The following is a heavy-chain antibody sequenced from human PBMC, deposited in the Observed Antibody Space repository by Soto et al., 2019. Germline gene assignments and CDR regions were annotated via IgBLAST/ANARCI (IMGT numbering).Heavy chain of an antibody. V-gene: IGHV4-61*01. D-gene: IGHD3-16*01. CDR1: GGSVSNDNFY. CDR3: ARGLTMGQLPSHFDH. Sequence: SETLSLTCTVSGGSVSNDNFYWSWIRQPPGKGLEWIGYVHSSGITNYNPSLKRRVTIPVDTSRNQFSLRLSSVTAADTAVYYCARGLTMGQLPSHFDHWGQGTLVTVSS. J-gene: IGHJ5*02. CDR2: VHSSGIT.